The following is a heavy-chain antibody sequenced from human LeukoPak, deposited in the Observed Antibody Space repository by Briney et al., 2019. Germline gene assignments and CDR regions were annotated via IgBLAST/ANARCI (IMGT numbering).Heavy chain of an antibody. J-gene: IGHJ4*02. CDR2: IDPSDSYT. CDR3: ARRLLYYDSSGYYEGFDY. Sequence: ESLKISRKGSGYHFTSYLISLVRQMPGKSLEWMGRIDPSDSYTNYSPSFQGHVTTSADKSISTAYLQWSGLKASDTAMYYCARRLLYYDSSGYYEGFDYWGQGTLVTVSS. D-gene: IGHD3-22*01. V-gene: IGHV5-10-1*01. CDR1: GYHFTSYL.